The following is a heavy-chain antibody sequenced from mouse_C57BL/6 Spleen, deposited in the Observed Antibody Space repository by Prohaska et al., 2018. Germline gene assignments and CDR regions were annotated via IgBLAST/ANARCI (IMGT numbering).Heavy chain of an antibody. Sequence: QLQQPGAELVMPGASVTLSCKASGYTFTSYCMYLLKQMPGQGLEWIGEIDPSDSYTNYNQKFKGKATLTADTSSNTAYMQLSSLTTEDSAIYYCARDYGREDYWGQGTTLTVSS. CDR1: GYTFTSYC. J-gene: IGHJ2*01. CDR2: IDPSDSYT. V-gene: IGHV1-69*01. CDR3: ARDYGREDY. D-gene: IGHD1-1*01.